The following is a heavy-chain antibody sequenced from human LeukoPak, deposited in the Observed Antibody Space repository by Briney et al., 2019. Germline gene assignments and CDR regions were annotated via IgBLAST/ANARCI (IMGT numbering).Heavy chain of an antibody. CDR1: GGSIRSSYYY. Sequence: RASETLSLTCTVSGGSIRSSYYYWGWIRQPPGKGLEWIGSIYDSGSTYYNPSLKSRVTISVDTSKNQFSLKLSSVTAADTAVYYCARDIFAAHNRIDYWGQGTLVTVSS. V-gene: IGHV4-39*07. CDR3: ARDIFAAHNRIDY. J-gene: IGHJ4*02. D-gene: IGHD3-3*02. CDR2: IYDSGST.